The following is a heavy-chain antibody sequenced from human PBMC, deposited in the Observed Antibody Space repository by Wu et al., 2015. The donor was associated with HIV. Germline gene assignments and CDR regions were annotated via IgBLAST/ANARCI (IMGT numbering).Heavy chain of an antibody. CDR1: GYTFTSYS. D-gene: IGHD2-2*01. CDR3: ARDCSSTSCPFDP. CDR2: ISVYNGHT. Sequence: QVQLVQSGAEVKKPGASVKVSCKASGYTFTSYSISWVRQAPGQGLEWMGWISVYNGHTNYAQKLQGRVTMTTDTSTGTAYMELRSLRSDDTAVYYCARDCSSTSCPFDPWAREPWSPSP. V-gene: IGHV1-18*01. J-gene: IGHJ5*02.